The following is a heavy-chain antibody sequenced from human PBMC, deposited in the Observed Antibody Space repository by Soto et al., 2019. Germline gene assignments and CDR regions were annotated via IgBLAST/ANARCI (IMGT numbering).Heavy chain of an antibody. V-gene: IGHV3-48*03. D-gene: IGHD3-3*01. CDR2: ISSSGSTI. Sequence: GGSLRLSCAASGFTFSSYEMNWVRQAPGKGLGWVSYISSSGSTIYYADSVKGRFTISRDNAKNSLYLQMNSLRAEDTAVYYCAKQSIGVEPDFDYWGQGTLVTVSS. CDR1: GFTFSSYE. CDR3: AKQSIGVEPDFDY. J-gene: IGHJ4*02.